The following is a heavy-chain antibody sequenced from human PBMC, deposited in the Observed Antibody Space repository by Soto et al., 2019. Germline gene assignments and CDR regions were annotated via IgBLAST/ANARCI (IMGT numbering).Heavy chain of an antibody. D-gene: IGHD3-10*01. CDR3: ARGSRSRPMVPNFEY. J-gene: IGHJ4*02. V-gene: IGHV1-18*01. CDR2: ISGYNGDT. CDR1: GYPFTDYG. Sequence: QGQLVPSGADVKKPGASVKCSFKASGYPFTDYGIRWVRQDPGQGLEWMGWISGYNGDTKCAQDLQGRVTLTTDTSTSTAYMELRSLRSDDTAVYYCARGSRSRPMVPNFEYLGQGTLVTVSS.